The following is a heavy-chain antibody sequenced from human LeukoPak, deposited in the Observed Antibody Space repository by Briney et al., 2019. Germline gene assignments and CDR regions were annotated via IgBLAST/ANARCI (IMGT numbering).Heavy chain of an antibody. J-gene: IGHJ4*02. Sequence: SVKVSCKASGGTFSSYAINWVRQAPGQGLEWLGGIIPIFGTANYAQKFQGRVTMTTDTSTSTAYMELRSLRSDDTAVYYCATSNYVAAALGYFDYWGQGTLVTVSS. V-gene: IGHV1-69*05. CDR2: IIPIFGTA. CDR1: GGTFSSYA. CDR3: ATSNYVAAALGYFDY. D-gene: IGHD6-13*01.